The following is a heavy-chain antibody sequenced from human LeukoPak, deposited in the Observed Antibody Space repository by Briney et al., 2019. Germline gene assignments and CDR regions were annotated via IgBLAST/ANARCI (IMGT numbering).Heavy chain of an antibody. CDR1: GYSFTSYW. CDR3: AMGLNNYYDSSGLDY. J-gene: IGHJ4*02. D-gene: IGHD3-22*01. CDR2: IYPDYSDT. V-gene: IGHV5-51*01. Sequence: GESLKISCKGSGYSFTSYWIGWVRQMPGKGLEWMGIIYPDYSDTKYSPSFQGQVTISAAKSISTAYLQWSSLKASDTDMYYCAMGLNNYYDSSGLDYWGQGTLVTVSS.